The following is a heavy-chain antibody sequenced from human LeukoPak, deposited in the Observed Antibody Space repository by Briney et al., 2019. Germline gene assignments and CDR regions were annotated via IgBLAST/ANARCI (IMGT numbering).Heavy chain of an antibody. V-gene: IGHV4-59*01. J-gene: IGHJ2*01. D-gene: IGHD6-13*01. Sequence: SETLSLTCTVSGGSISSYYWSWIRQPPGKGLEWIGYIYYSGSTNYNPSLKSRVTISVDTSKNQFSLKLSSVTAADTAVYYCARSNQGYSSSWYDVPWHFDLWGRGTLVTVSS. CDR2: IYYSGST. CDR3: ARSNQGYSSSWYDVPWHFDL. CDR1: GGSISSYY.